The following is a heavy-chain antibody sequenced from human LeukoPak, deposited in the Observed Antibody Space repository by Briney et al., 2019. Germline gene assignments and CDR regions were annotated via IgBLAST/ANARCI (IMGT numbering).Heavy chain of an antibody. CDR2: IIPIFGTA. Sequence: SVKVSCKASGDTFMRYTISWVRQAPGQGLEWMGGIIPIFGTANYAQKFQGRVTITTDESTSTAYMELSSLRSEDTAVYYCARGWELLDHFDYWGQGTLVTVSS. V-gene: IGHV1-69*05. CDR3: ARGWELLDHFDY. CDR1: GDTFMRYT. J-gene: IGHJ4*02. D-gene: IGHD1-26*01.